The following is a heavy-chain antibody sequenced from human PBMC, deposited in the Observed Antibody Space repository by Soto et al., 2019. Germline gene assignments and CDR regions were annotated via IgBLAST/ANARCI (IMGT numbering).Heavy chain of an antibody. J-gene: IGHJ4*02. V-gene: IGHV3-30*03. CDR1: GFTFSSYG. D-gene: IGHD3-22*01. CDR3: ACPMKEYYFDY. CDR2: ISYDGSNK. Sequence: PGGSLRLSCAASGFTFSSYGMHWVRQAPGKGLEWVAVISYDGSNKYYADSVKGRFTISRDNSKNTLYLQMNSLRAEDTAVYYCACPMKEYYFDYWGQGTLVTVSS.